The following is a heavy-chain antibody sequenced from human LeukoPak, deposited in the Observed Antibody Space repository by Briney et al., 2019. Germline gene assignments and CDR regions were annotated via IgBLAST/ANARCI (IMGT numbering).Heavy chain of an antibody. CDR2: IKSKTDGGTT. D-gene: IGHD1-26*01. CDR1: GFTFSNAW. Sequence: GGSLRLSCAASGFTFSNAWMSWVRQAPGKGLEWVGRIKSKTDGGTTDYAAPVKGRFTISRDDSKNTLYLQMNSLKTEDTAVYYCTTFRVGATYYYYYYMDVWGKGTTVTVSS. V-gene: IGHV3-15*01. J-gene: IGHJ6*03. CDR3: TTFRVGATYYYYYYMDV.